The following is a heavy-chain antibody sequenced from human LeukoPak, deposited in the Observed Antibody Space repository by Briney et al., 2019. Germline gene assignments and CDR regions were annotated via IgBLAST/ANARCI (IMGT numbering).Heavy chain of an antibody. V-gene: IGHV4-61*01. D-gene: IGHD1-26*01. CDR3: ASGWELLFDY. Sequence: SSETLSLTCTVSGGSVSSGSYYWSWIRQPPGKGLEWIGYIYYSGSTNYNPSLKSRVTISVDTSKNQFSLKLSSVTAADTAVYYCASGWELLFDYWGQGTLVTVSS. CDR1: GGSVSSGSYY. CDR2: IYYSGST. J-gene: IGHJ4*02.